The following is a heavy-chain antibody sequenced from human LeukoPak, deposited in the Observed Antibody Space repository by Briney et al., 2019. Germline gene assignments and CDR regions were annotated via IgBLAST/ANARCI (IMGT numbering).Heavy chain of an antibody. J-gene: IGHJ4*02. Sequence: PSETLSLTCTVSGGSISSGSYYWSWIRQPAGKGLEWIGRIYTSGSTNYNPSLKSRVTISVDTSKNQFSLKLSSVTAADTAVYYRTGGFGELFGFDYWGQGTLVTVSS. CDR2: IYTSGST. V-gene: IGHV4-61*02. CDR3: TGGFGELFGFDY. CDR1: GGSISSGSYY. D-gene: IGHD3-10*01.